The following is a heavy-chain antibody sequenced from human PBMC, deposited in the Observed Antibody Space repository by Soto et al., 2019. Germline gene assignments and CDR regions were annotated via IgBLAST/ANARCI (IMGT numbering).Heavy chain of an antibody. D-gene: IGHD3-10*01. CDR2: IYYSGHT. CDR3: AMSLWFGNTPNWFDP. J-gene: IGHJ5*02. V-gene: IGHV4-39*01. Sequence: SETLSLTCNVSGGSISSSSYYWGWIRQPPGKGLEWIASIYYSGHTYYNPSLKSRVTISVDTSKNQFSLKLSAVTAADTAVYYCAMSLWFGNTPNWFDPWGQGTLVTVSS. CDR1: GGSISSSSYY.